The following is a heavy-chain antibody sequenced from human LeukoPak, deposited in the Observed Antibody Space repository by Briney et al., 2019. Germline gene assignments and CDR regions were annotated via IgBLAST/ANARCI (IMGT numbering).Heavy chain of an antibody. J-gene: IGHJ4*02. CDR3: AREGGVSGSYGGQVDY. V-gene: IGHV1-18*01. D-gene: IGHD1-26*01. CDR1: GYTFTSYG. CDR2: ISAYNGNT. Sequence: ASVKVSCKASGYTFTSYGISWVRQAPGQGLEWMGWISAYNGNTNYAQKLQGRVTMTTDTSTSTAYMELRSLRSDDTAVYYCAREGGVSGSYGGQVDYWGQGALVTVSS.